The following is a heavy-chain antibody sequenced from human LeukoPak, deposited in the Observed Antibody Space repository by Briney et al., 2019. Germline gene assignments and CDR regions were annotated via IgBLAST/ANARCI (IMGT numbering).Heavy chain of an antibody. J-gene: IGHJ4*02. CDR2: INPSGGST. V-gene: IGHV1-46*01. CDR1: GYTFTSYC. D-gene: IGHD3-22*01. CDR3: ARPHSDGSASYYFDY. Sequence: ASVKVSCKASGYTFTSYCMHWVRQAPGQGLEWMGIINPSGGSTSYAQKFQGRVTMTRDTSTSTVYMELSSLRSEDTAVYYCARPHSDGSASYYFDYWGQGTLVTVSS.